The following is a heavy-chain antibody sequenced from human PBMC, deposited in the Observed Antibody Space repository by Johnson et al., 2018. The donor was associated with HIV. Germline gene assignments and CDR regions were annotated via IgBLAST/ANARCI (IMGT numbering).Heavy chain of an antibody. CDR3: ARGRSSTRPSDLGSGAFDI. V-gene: IGHV3-11*04. J-gene: IGHJ3*02. CDR2: ISSSGLTI. CDR1: GFTFSDYY. Sequence: QVQLVESGGGLVKPGGSLRLSCAVSGFTFSDYYMRWIRQAPGKGLAWVSSISSSGLTIYYPDSVKGRFTISRDSAKNSLYLQMNILRAEDTAVYYCARGRSSTRPSDLGSGAFDIWGQGTMVTVSS. D-gene: IGHD2-2*01.